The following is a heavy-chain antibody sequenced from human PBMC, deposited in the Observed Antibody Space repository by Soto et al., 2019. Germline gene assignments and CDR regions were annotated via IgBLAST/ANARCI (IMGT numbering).Heavy chain of an antibody. Sequence: ASGKVSCKASGYTFTSYGISWVRQAPGQGLEWMGWISAYNGNTNYAQKLQGRVTMTTDTSTSTAYMELRSLRSDDTAVYYCARDDSSGYPKWFDPWGQGTLVTVSS. D-gene: IGHD3-22*01. CDR2: ISAYNGNT. J-gene: IGHJ5*02. CDR3: ARDDSSGYPKWFDP. CDR1: GYTFTSYG. V-gene: IGHV1-18*01.